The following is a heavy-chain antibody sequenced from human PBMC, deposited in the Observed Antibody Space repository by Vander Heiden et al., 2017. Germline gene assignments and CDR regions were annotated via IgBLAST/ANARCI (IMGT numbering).Heavy chain of an antibody. V-gene: IGHV3-33*01. CDR3: ARDGPYSSSPAGNYFDY. CDR1: GFSFSCLG. CDR2: IWYDGSNK. J-gene: IGHJ4*02. Sequence: QVQLMEFWGGVVQPGRPLRLPRAASGFSFSCLGMHWGRQAPGKGLEWVAVIWYDGSNKYYADSVKGRFTISRDNCKNTLYLQMNSLRAEDTAVYYCARDGPYSSSPAGNYFDYWGQGTLVTVSS. D-gene: IGHD6-13*01.